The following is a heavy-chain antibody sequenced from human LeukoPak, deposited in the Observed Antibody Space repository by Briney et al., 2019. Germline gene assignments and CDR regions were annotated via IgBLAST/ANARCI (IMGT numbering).Heavy chain of an antibody. J-gene: IGHJ4*02. Sequence: ASVKVSFKASGYMFTGYYMHWVRQAPGQGLEWMGWINPNSGGTNYAQKFQGRVTMTRDTSISTAYMELSRLRSDDTAVYYCAREGFMITFGGVIAPFDYWGQGTLVTVSS. CDR1: GYMFTGYY. CDR2: INPNSGGT. V-gene: IGHV1-2*02. D-gene: IGHD3-16*02. CDR3: AREGFMITFGGVIAPFDY.